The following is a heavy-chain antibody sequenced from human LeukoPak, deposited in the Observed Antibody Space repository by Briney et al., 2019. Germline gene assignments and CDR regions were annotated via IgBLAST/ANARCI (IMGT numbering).Heavy chain of an antibody. Sequence: PSETLSLTCAVYGGSFSGYYWSWIRQPPGEGLEWIGEINHSGSTNYNPSLKSRVTISVDTSKNQFSLELSSVTAADTAVYFCARGNFWSGYSTLYTYSYEYYMDVWGNGTTVTVSS. D-gene: IGHD3-3*01. CDR3: ARGNFWSGYSTLYTYSYEYYMDV. V-gene: IGHV4-34*01. J-gene: IGHJ6*03. CDR1: GGSFSGYY. CDR2: INHSGST.